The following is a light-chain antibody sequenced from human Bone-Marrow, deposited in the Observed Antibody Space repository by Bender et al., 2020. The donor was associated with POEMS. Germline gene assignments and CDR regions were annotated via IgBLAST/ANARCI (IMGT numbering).Light chain of an antibody. CDR2: EGT. CDR3: SSYAGDNTWL. J-gene: IGLJ3*02. Sequence: QSGLAQPASVPASPGQSITIPCTGTSSDIGTYKFVSWYQQYPGKATKLLIYEGTKRPSGVSSRFSGSKSGNMASLTISGLQAEDEAHYYCSSYAGDNTWLFGGGTKVTVL. CDR1: SSDIGTYKF. V-gene: IGLV2-23*01.